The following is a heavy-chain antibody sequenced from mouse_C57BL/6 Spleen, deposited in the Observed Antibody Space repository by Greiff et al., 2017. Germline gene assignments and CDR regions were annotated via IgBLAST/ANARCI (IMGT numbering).Heavy chain of an antibody. CDR2: IDPSDSET. Sequence: VQLQQPGAELVRPGSSVKLSCKASGYTFTSYWMHWVKQRPIQGLEWIGNIDPSDSETHYNQKFKDKATLTVDKSSSTAYMQLSSLTSEDSAVYYCARRYYGSSRNWYFDVWGTGTTVTVSS. CDR3: ARRYYGSSRNWYFDV. CDR1: GYTFTSYW. D-gene: IGHD1-1*01. J-gene: IGHJ1*03. V-gene: IGHV1-52*01.